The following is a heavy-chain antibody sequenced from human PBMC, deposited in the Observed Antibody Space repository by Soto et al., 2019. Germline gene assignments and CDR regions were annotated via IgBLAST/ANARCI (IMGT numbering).Heavy chain of an antibody. V-gene: IGHV4-34*01. Sequence: QVRLQQWGAGLLKPSETLSLTCGVFGGYGGPFSTDYWSWIRQPPGKGLEWIGEINHSGSTNYNPSLKSRVSISVDTSKNQFSLKLNSVTAADTAVYYCAKYPTAQWEEGFMAFHIWGQGTMVTVSS. J-gene: IGHJ3*02. CDR1: GGPFSTDY. CDR2: INHSGST. CDR3: AKYPTAQWEEGFMAFHI. D-gene: IGHD1-26*01.